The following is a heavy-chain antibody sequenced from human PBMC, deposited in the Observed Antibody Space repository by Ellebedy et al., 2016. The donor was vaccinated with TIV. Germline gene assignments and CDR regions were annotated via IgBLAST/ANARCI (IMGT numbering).Heavy chain of an antibody. J-gene: IGHJ4*02. CDR1: GYTFSNYF. V-gene: IGHV1-46*04. D-gene: IGHD6-19*01. CDR2: INPSSGST. CDR3: ARSRSSGWLHTPDY. Sequence: AASVKVSCKASGYTFSNYFVHWVRQAPGQGLEWMGIINPSSGSTTYAQRLQGRLTMTRDTSTSTVYMELSGLRSEDTAVYYCARSRSSGWLHTPDYWGQGLLVTVSS.